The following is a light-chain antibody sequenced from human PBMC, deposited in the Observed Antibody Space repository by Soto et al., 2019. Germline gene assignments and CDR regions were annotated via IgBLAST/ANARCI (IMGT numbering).Light chain of an antibody. J-gene: IGKJ5*01. CDR2: GAS. Sequence: EIVLTQSPGTLSLSPGERATLSCRASQSVDSIYLAWYQQKPGQAPRLLMYGASSRATGVPDRFSGSGSGTDFTLTISRLEPEDFAMYYCQQYGGSRLITFGQGTRLEIK. CDR3: QQYGGSRLIT. V-gene: IGKV3-20*01. CDR1: QSVDSIY.